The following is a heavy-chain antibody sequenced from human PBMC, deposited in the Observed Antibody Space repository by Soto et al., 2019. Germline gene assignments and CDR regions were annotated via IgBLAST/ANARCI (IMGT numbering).Heavy chain of an antibody. CDR2: IYYSGAT. J-gene: IGHJ4*02. Sequence: QLQLRESGPGLVQPSETLSLTCLVSGGSISSSTYYWGWIRQPPGKGLEWIGSIYYSGATYYNPSLRSRITIYMDRSKNHVSLKLTSVTAADKAIYYCAPVGIGTTTVDYWGQGTLVTDSS. D-gene: IGHD5-12*01. CDR1: GGSISSSTYY. V-gene: IGHV4-39*02. CDR3: APVGIGTTTVDY.